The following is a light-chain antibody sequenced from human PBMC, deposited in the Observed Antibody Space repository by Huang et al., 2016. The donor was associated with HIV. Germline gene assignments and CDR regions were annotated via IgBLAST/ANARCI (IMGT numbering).Light chain of an antibody. J-gene: IGKJ1*01. CDR1: QDISNY. CDR2: EAS. V-gene: IGKV1-33*01. CDR3: QHYDNLRT. Sequence: DIQMTQSPSSLSASVGDRVTITWQASQDISNYLNWYQQKPEKAPKLLIYEASNLETGVSSRFSGSGSGTDFTFTISSLQPEDIATYYCQHYDNLRTFGQGTKVEIK.